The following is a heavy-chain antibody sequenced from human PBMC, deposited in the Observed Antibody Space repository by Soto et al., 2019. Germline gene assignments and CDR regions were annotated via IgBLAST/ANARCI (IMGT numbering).Heavy chain of an antibody. CDR2: IYPGDSDT. J-gene: IGHJ5*02. D-gene: IGHD3-9*01. V-gene: IGHV5-51*03. CDR1: GYSFTSYW. Sequence: EVQLVQSGAEVKKPGESLKISCKGSGYSFTSYWIGWVRQMPGKGLEWMGIIYPGDSDTRYSPSFQGQVTISADKSISTAYLQWSSLKASDTAMYYCATYRTYYDILTGPNWFDPWGQGTLVTVSS. CDR3: ATYRTYYDILTGPNWFDP.